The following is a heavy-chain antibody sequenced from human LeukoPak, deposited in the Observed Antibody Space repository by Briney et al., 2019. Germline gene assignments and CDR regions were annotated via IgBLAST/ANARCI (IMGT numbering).Heavy chain of an antibody. V-gene: IGHV3-33*01. CDR3: VRDFHFQLGIHWFFDL. CDR1: GFTFSSYA. Sequence: GGSLRLSCAASGFTFSSYAMHWVRQAPGKGLEWVAVISYDGSKKENADSLKGRFTISRDDSKNTLYLQMNNLRDEDTAVYYCVRDFHFQLGIHWFFDLWGRGTLVTVSS. D-gene: IGHD7-27*01. CDR2: ISYDGSKK. J-gene: IGHJ2*01.